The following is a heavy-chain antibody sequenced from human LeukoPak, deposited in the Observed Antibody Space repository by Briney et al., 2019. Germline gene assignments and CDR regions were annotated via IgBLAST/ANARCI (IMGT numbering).Heavy chain of an antibody. J-gene: IGHJ4*02. D-gene: IGHD2-21*02. CDR2: ISYDGSNK. Sequence: GRSLRLSCAASGFTFSSYGMHWVRQAPGKGLEWVAVISYDGSNKYYADSVKGRFTISRDNSKNTLYLQMNSLRAEDTAVYYCARDESKYCGGDCYLGDWGQGTLVTVSS. V-gene: IGHV3-30*03. CDR1: GFTFSSYG. CDR3: ARDESKYCGGDCYLGD.